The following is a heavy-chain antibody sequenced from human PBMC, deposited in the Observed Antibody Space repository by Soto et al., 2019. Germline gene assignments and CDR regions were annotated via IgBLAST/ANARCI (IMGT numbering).Heavy chain of an antibody. Sequence: QITLKESGPTLVRPTQTLTLTCTFSGFSLSTTGVGVGWIRQPPGKALEWLALIYWDDDKRYSPSLKSRPTHTXDXXKNEVILTMTNMDPVDTARYSCAQRLPHYGLGRERGSWFAPGGEGTLVTVSS. D-gene: IGHD3-10*01. J-gene: IGHJ5*02. V-gene: IGHV2-5*02. CDR1: GFSLSTTGVG. CDR3: AQRLPHYGLGRERGSWFAP. CDR2: IYWDDDK.